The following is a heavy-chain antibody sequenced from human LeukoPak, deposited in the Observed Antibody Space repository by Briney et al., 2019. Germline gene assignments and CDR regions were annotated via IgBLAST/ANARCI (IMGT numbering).Heavy chain of an antibody. D-gene: IGHD2-2*01. CDR3: ARNLGALSPPTSCPDY. J-gene: IGHJ4*02. CDR1: GDSVSSNSAA. Sequence: SQTLSLTCAISGDSVSSNSAAWNWIRQSPSRGLEWLGRTYYRSKWYNDYAVSVKSRITINPDTSKNQFSLQLNSVTPEDTAVYYCARNLGALSPPTSCPDYWGQGTLVTVSS. V-gene: IGHV6-1*01. CDR2: TYYRSKWYN.